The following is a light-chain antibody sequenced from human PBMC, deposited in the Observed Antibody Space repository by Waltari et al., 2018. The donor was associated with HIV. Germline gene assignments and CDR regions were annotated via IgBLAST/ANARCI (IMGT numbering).Light chain of an antibody. V-gene: IGKV3-15*01. CDR2: GAS. CDR1: QSVNTN. J-gene: IGKJ2*01. Sequence: MMQSPDILPVSPGEGVTLTCRASQSVNTNVAWYQQRPGQAPRLLIYGASTRAAGFPARFSGGGSGTEFTLTISSLQSEYFALYFCHQYNNWPYTFGQGTKLDIK. CDR3: HQYNNWPYT.